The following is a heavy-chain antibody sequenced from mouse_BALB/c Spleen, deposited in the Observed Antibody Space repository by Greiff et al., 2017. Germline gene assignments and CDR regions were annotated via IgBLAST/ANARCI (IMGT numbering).Heavy chain of an antibody. J-gene: IGHJ1*01. CDR1: GFTFSSYG. D-gene: IGHD1-1*01. Sequence: EVQLKESGGGLVQPGGSLKLSCAASGFTFSSYGMSWVRQTPDKRLELVATINSNGGSTYYPDSVKGRFTISRDNAKNTLYLQMSSLKSEDTAMYYCARAVVATYWYFDVWGAGTTVTVSS. CDR2: INSNGGST. CDR3: ARAVVATYWYFDV. V-gene: IGHV5-6-3*01.